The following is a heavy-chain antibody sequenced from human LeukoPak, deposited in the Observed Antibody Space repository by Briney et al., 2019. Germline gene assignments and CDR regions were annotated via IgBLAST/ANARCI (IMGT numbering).Heavy chain of an antibody. J-gene: IGHJ6*02. CDR3: ARLLRYYYYYGMDV. V-gene: IGHV4-34*01. CDR1: GVSFSGYY. D-gene: IGHD3-22*01. Sequence: SETLSPTCAVYGVSFSGYYWSWIRQPPGKGLEWIGEINHSGSTNYNPSLKSRVTISVDTSKNQFSLKLSSVTAADTAVYYCARLLRYYYYYGMDVWGQGTTVTVSS. CDR2: INHSGST.